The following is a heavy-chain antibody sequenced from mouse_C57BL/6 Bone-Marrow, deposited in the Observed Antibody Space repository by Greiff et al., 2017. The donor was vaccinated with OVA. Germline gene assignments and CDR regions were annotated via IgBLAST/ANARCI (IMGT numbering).Heavy chain of an antibody. CDR3: ARWKYDYDGDFDY. CDR1: GYAFSSYW. D-gene: IGHD2-4*01. V-gene: IGHV1-80*01. J-gene: IGHJ2*01. CDR2: IYPGDGDT. Sequence: VQLQESGAELVKPGASVKISCKASGYAFSSYWMNWVKQRPGKGLEWIGQIYPGDGDTNYNGKFKGKATLTADKSSSTAYMQLSSLTSEDSAVYFCARWKYDYDGDFDYWGQGTTLTVSS.